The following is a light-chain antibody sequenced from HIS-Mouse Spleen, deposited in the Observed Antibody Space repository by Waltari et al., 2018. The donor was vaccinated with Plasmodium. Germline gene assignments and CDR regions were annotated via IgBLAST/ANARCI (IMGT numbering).Light chain of an antibody. CDR1: ALPKKY. J-gene: IGLJ3*02. V-gene: IGLV3-10*01. Sequence: SYELTQPPSVSVSPGQTARITCSGDALPKKYAYWYQQKSGQAPVLVIYEDSKRPSGNNERLYGSSSGTMATLTSSGGQVEDEADYYCYSTDSSGNHRVFGGGTKLTVL. CDR2: EDS. CDR3: YSTDSSGNHRV.